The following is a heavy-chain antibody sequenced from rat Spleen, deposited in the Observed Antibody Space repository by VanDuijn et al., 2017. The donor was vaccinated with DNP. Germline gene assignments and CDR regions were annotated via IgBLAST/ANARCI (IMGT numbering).Heavy chain of an antibody. Sequence: EVQLVESGGGLVQPGRSLKLSCAASGFTFSNYDMAWVRQAPTKGLEWVASISPSGGSTYYRDSVKGRFTISRDNAKSTLYLQMDSLRSEETATYYGARHNYYFDYWGQGVMVTVSS. CDR1: GFTFSNYD. D-gene: IGHD1-10*01. CDR3: ARHNYYFDY. V-gene: IGHV5S11*01. J-gene: IGHJ2*01. CDR2: ISPSGGST.